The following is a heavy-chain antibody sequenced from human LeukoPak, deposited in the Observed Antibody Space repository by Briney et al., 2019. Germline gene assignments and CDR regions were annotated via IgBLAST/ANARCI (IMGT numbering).Heavy chain of an antibody. CDR1: GYTFTGYY. CDR2: INPNSGGT. CDR3: ARNVVAATGGGNWFDP. D-gene: IGHD2-15*01. Sequence: ASVKVSCKTSGYTFTGYYMHWVRQAPGQGLEWMGWINPNSGGTNYAQKFQGRVTMTRDTSISTAYMELSRLRSDDTAVYYCARNVVAATGGGNWFDPWGQGTLVTVSS. J-gene: IGHJ5*02. V-gene: IGHV1-2*02.